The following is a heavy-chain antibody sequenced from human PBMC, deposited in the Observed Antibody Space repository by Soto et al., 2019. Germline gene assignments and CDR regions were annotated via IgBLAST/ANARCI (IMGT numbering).Heavy chain of an antibody. V-gene: IGHV4-61*01. Sequence: SETLSLTCTVSGGSVSSGSYYWSWIRQPPGKGLEWIGYIYYSGSTNYNPSLKSRVTISVDTSKNQFSLKLSSVTAADTAVYYCARGYCSGGSCYLGIYDAFDIWGQGTMVTVSS. CDR1: GGSVSSGSYY. J-gene: IGHJ3*02. CDR2: IYYSGST. CDR3: ARGYCSGGSCYLGIYDAFDI. D-gene: IGHD2-15*01.